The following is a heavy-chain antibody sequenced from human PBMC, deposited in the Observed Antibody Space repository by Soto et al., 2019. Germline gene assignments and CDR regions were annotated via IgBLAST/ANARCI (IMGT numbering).Heavy chain of an antibody. D-gene: IGHD2-2*01. V-gene: IGHV3-21*01. CDR2: ISSSSSYI. CDR1: GFTFSSYS. Sequence: EVQLVESGGGLVKPGGSLRLSCAASGFTFSSYSMNWVRQAPGKGLEWVSSISSSSSYIYYADSVKGRFTISRDNAKNSLYLQMNRLRAEDKAVYYCAGGGYCSSTSCYFVSSVGDYWGQGTLVTVSS. CDR3: AGGGYCSSTSCYFVSSVGDY. J-gene: IGHJ4*02.